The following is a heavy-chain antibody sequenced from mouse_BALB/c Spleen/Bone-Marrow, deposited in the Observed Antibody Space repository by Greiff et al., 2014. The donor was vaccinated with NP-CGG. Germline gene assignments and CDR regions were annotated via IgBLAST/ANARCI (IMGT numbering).Heavy chain of an antibody. Sequence: VQLQQPGAELVKPGASVKLSCTASGFNIKDTFMHWVKQRPEQGLEWIGRIDPANGDTKYDPKFQGKATITADTSSNTAYLQLSSLTSEDTAVYYCTNPSFYYGSSYWYFDGWGAGTTVTVSS. J-gene: IGHJ1*01. D-gene: IGHD1-1*01. CDR1: GFNIKDTF. CDR3: TNPSFYYGSSYWYFDG. V-gene: IGHV14-3*02. CDR2: IDPANGDT.